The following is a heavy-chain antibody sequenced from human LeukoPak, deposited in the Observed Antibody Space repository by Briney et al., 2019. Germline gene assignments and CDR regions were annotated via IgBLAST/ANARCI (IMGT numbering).Heavy chain of an antibody. CDR2: ISGSGGSP. J-gene: IGHJ4*02. V-gene: IGHV3-23*01. D-gene: IGHD6-19*01. CDR3: AKDNFRGIAVAGTTYFDY. CDR1: GFTFSSYA. Sequence: GGSLRLSCAASGFTFSSYAMSWVRQAPGKGLEWVSAISGSGGSPYYADSVKGRFTISRDNSKNTLYLQMNSLRAEDTAVYYCAKDNFRGIAVAGTTYFDYWGQGTLVTVSS.